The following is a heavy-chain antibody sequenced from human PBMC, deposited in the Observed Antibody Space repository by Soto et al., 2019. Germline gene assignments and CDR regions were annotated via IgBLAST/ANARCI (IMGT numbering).Heavy chain of an antibody. CDR1: GFIFSNYG. Sequence: QVQLVESGGGVVQPGRSLRLSCAASGFIFSNYGMHWVRQAPGKGLEWVAVITNDAGGIYYEDSVKGRFTISSDNYKNTLSLQMDSLRVEDTALYYCVRDDLRVDNGMAVWGQGTVVTVSA. CDR3: VRDDLRVDNGMAV. J-gene: IGHJ3*01. V-gene: IGHV3-33*01. CDR2: ITNDAGGI. D-gene: IGHD2-8*01.